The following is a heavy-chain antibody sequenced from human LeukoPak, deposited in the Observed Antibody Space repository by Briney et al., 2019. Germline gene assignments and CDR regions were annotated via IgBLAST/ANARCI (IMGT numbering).Heavy chain of an antibody. D-gene: IGHD2-2*02. CDR3: ARLASVVVPAAIRKSYFDY. CDR2: IYYSGST. V-gene: IGHV4-39*01. Sequence: SETLSLTFTVSGGSISSSSYYWGWIRQPPGKGLEWIGSIYYSGSTYYNPSLKSRVTISVDTSKNQFSLKLSSVTAADTAVYYCARLASVVVPAAIRKSYFDYWGQGTLVTVSS. CDR1: GGSISSSSYY. J-gene: IGHJ4*02.